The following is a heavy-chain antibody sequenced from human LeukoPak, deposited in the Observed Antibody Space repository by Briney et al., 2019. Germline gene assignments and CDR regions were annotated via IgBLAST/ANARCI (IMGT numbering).Heavy chain of an antibody. J-gene: IGHJ6*03. D-gene: IGHD6-13*01. CDR2: IKTDGSST. CDR3: ARAAIAAARIYYYMDV. V-gene: IGHV3-74*01. Sequence: GGSLRLSCAASGFTFSSYWMHWVRQAPGKGLVWVSHIKTDGSSTNYAESVKGRFTISRDNAKNTVYLQMNSLRAEDTAVYYCARAAIAAARIYYYMDVWGKGTTVTVSS. CDR1: GFTFSSYW.